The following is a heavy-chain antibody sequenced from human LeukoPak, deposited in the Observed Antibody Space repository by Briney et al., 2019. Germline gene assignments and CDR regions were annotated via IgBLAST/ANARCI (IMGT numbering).Heavy chain of an antibody. J-gene: IGHJ6*02. CDR3: VWSSTDYYYYYGMDV. Sequence: SQTLSLTCTVSGGSISSGSYCWSWIRQPAGKGLEWIGRIYTSGSTNYNPSLKSRVTISVDTSKNQFSLKLSSVTAADTAVYYCVWSSTDYYYYYGMDVWGQGTTVTVSS. D-gene: IGHD3-10*01. CDR2: IYTSGST. V-gene: IGHV4-61*02. CDR1: GGSISSGSYC.